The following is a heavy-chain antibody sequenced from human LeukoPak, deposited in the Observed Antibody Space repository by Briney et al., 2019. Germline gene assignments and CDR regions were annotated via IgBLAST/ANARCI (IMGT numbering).Heavy chain of an antibody. CDR2: MFYSGKT. D-gene: IGHD4-17*01. J-gene: IGHJ4*02. CDR3: ARDSQGLYGHYGGFDF. Sequence: PSETLSLTCSVSGGSISSGSYYWGWVRQPPGKGLEWIGSMFYSGKTYCNPSLKSRVTISVDTSKNQFSLKLSSVTAADTAMYYCARDSQGLYGHYGGFDFWGQGTLVTVSS. V-gene: IGHV4-39*07. CDR1: GGSISSGSYY.